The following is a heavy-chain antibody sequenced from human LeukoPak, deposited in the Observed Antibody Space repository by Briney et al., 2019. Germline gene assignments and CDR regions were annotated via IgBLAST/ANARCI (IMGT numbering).Heavy chain of an antibody. CDR1: GFTFSNNW. Sequence: PGGSLRLSCAASGFTFSNNWMHWVRQAPGKGLVWVSRINRDGSSTNYADSVKGRFTISRDNAKNTLYLQMNSLRAEDTAVYYCVRDGGLTSTWLLPWGQGTLVTVSS. J-gene: IGHJ5*02. V-gene: IGHV3-74*01. D-gene: IGHD2-2*01. CDR2: INRDGSST. CDR3: VRDGGLTSTWLLP.